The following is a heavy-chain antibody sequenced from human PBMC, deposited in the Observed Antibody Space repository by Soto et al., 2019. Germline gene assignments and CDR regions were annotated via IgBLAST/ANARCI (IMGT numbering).Heavy chain of an antibody. D-gene: IGHD3-22*01. CDR2: ISSSSSYI. Sequence: EVQLVESGGGLVKPGGSLRLSCAASGFTFSSYSMNWVRQAPGKGLEWVSSISSSSSYIYYADSVKGRFTISRDNAKNSRYLQMNSLRAEDTAVYYCARDNVDSSGYYDQLDYWGQGTLVTVSS. V-gene: IGHV3-21*01. J-gene: IGHJ4*02. CDR1: GFTFSSYS. CDR3: ARDNVDSSGYYDQLDY.